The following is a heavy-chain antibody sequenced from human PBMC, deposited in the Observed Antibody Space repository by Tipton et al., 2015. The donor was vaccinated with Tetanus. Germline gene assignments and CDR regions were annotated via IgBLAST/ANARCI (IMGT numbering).Heavy chain of an antibody. V-gene: IGHV3-30-3*01. Sequence: QVQLVQSGGGVVQPGRSLRLSCAASGFTFSSYAMHWVRQAPGKGLEWVAVISYDGSNKYYADSVKGRFTISRDNSKNTLYLQMNSLRAEDTAVYYCARVPRLYYDSSGYYDYFDYWGQGTLVTVSS. D-gene: IGHD3-22*01. CDR2: ISYDGSNK. J-gene: IGHJ4*02. CDR1: GFTFSSYA. CDR3: ARVPRLYYDSSGYYDYFDY.